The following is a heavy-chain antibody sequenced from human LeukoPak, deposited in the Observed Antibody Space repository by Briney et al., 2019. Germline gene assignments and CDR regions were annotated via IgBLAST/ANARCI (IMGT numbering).Heavy chain of an antibody. CDR2: ISGSGSST. CDR3: AKAPYDTSGFSSPNYFDY. CDR1: GFTFSNYA. J-gene: IGHJ4*02. Sequence: GGSLRLSCAASGFTFSNYAMTWVRQAPGKGLEWVSGISGSGSSTYYADSVKGWFTLSRDYPKNTLYLQMNSLRAEDTAVYYCAKAPYDTSGFSSPNYFDYWGQGTLVTVSS. D-gene: IGHD3-22*01. V-gene: IGHV3-23*01.